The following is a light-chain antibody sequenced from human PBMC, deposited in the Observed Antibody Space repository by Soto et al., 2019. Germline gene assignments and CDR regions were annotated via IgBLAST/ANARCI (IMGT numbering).Light chain of an antibody. J-gene: IGKJ5*01. V-gene: IGKV1-33*01. Sequence: DVQVTQSPSSLSASVGDRVTITCQASQDITNYLNWYQQKPGKAPKLLIYDASNLETGVPSRFRGSGSGTDFTFTISDLQPEDVATYYCQQYDNLLISFGQGTRLDIK. CDR3: QQYDNLLIS. CDR1: QDITNY. CDR2: DAS.